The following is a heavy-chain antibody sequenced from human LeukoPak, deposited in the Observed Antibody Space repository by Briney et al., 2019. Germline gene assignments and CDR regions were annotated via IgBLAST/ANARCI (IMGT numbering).Heavy chain of an antibody. V-gene: IGHV3-48*02. CDR1: GFTFSSFS. CDR2: ISGGSGNK. J-gene: IGHJ4*02. Sequence: GESLRLSCAASGFTFSSFSMNWVRQAPGKGLEWVSYISGGSGNKYYADSVKGRFTISRDNAKNSLFLQMNSLRDEDTAVYYCARGRATSVGTSFGCWGQGTLVTVSS. CDR3: ARGRATSVGTSFGC. D-gene: IGHD6-13*01.